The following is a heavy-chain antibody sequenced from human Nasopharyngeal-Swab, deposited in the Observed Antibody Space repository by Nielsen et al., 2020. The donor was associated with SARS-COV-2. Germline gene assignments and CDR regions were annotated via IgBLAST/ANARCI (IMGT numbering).Heavy chain of an antibody. V-gene: IGHV3-23*01. Sequence: GESLKISCAASGFTFSSYAMSWVRQAPGKGLEWVSAISGSGGSTYYADSVKGRFTISRDNSKNTLYLQMNSLRAADTAVYYCAKTDRGQQLVPEYFDYWGQGTLVTVSS. J-gene: IGHJ4*02. CDR2: ISGSGGST. CDR1: GFTFSSYA. D-gene: IGHD6-13*01. CDR3: AKTDRGQQLVPEYFDY.